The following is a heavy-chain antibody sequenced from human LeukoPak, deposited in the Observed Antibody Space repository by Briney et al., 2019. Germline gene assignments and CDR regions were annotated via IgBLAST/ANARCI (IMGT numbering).Heavy chain of an antibody. Sequence: QPGGSLRLSCAASGFTFNTYWMIWVRQAPGKGLEWVANIDQGGSTKYYVDSLKGRFTISRDNAKNSLYLQMNSLRAEDTAVYYCVRDKGGRSGAIYYDAFDAWGQGTMVTVSS. CDR1: GFTFNTYW. V-gene: IGHV3-7*01. CDR3: VRDKGGRSGAIYYDAFDA. J-gene: IGHJ3*01. CDR2: IDQGGSTK. D-gene: IGHD1-26*01.